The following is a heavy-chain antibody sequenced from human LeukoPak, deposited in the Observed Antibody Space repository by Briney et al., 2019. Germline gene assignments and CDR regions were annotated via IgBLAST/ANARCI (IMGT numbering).Heavy chain of an antibody. J-gene: IGHJ6*03. CDR2: IYSGGST. CDR1: GFTVSSNY. Sequence: GGSLRLSCAASGFTVSSNYMSWVRQAPGKGLEWVSVIYSGGSTYYADSVKGRFTISRDNSKNTLYLQMNSLRAEDTAVYYCARDSGYDRSLGYYYYYYMDVWGKGTTVTISS. CDR3: ARDSGYDRSLGYYYYYYMDV. V-gene: IGHV3-66*01. D-gene: IGHD5-12*01.